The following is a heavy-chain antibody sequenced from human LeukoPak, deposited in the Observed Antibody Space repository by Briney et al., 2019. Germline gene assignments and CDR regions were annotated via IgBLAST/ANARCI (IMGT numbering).Heavy chain of an antibody. Sequence: SETLSLTCTVSGGSISSYYWSWVRQPPGKGLEWIGYIYISGNTNYNPSLKSRVTISVDTSKNQFSLKLSSVTAADTAVYYCARVGYYGSGSYPIDYWGQGTLVTVSS. CDR1: GGSISSYY. D-gene: IGHD3-10*01. V-gene: IGHV4-4*09. CDR3: ARVGYYGSGSYPIDY. CDR2: IYISGNT. J-gene: IGHJ4*02.